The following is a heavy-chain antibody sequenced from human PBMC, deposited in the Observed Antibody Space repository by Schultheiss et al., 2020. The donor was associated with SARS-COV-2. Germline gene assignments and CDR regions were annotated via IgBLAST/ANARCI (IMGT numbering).Heavy chain of an antibody. CDR3: TSPRRDIQLGGDY. D-gene: IGHD5-24*01. CDR2: IKSKTDGGTT. Sequence: GGSLRLSCAASGFTFSSYAMHWVRQAPGKGLEWVGRIKSKTDGGTTDYAAPVKGRFTISRDNAKNSLYLQMNSLRAEDTAVYYCTSPRRDIQLGGDYWGQGTLVTVSS. V-gene: IGHV3-15*01. CDR1: GFTFSSYA. J-gene: IGHJ4*02.